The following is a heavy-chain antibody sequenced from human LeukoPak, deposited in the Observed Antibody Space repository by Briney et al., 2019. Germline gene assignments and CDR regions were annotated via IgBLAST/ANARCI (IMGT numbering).Heavy chain of an antibody. CDR1: GFTFSSYS. V-gene: IGHV3-21*01. CDR2: ISSSSSYI. Sequence: PGGSLRLSCAASGFTFSSYSMNWVRQAPGKGLEWVSSISSSSSYIYYADSVKGRFTISRDNAKNSLDLQMNSLRAEDTAVYYCARDFPLTGDYYFGAFDIWGQGTMVTVSS. CDR3: ARDFPLTGDYYFGAFDI. J-gene: IGHJ3*02. D-gene: IGHD4-17*01.